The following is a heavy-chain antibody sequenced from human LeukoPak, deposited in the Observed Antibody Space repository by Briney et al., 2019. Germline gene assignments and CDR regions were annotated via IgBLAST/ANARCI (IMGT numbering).Heavy chain of an antibody. J-gene: IGHJ4*02. Sequence: PGGSLRLSCAASGFTFSSSAMNWVRQAPGKGLELVSTISISGDDTYYAESVKGRFTISRDNSKNTLYLRMNSLRAEVTAVYFCANPEWGTYLVGFDYWGQGTLVTVSS. CDR3: ANPEWGTYLVGFDY. CDR2: ISISGDDT. D-gene: IGHD1-26*01. V-gene: IGHV3-23*01. CDR1: GFTFSSSA.